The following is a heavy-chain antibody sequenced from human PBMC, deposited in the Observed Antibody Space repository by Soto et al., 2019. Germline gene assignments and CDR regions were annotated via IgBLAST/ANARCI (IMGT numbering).Heavy chain of an antibody. CDR3: ARLVADSSWYYYGLDV. J-gene: IGHJ6*02. D-gene: IGHD3-10*01. Sequence: QVTLKESGPVLVKATETLTLTCSISGFSLTTGRMGVSWIRQPPGKALAWLAHIFSNNERSYTTSLQNRLSISADNSKRQVVLTMTDVGPVDTATYFCARLVADSSWYYYGLDVWGQGASVTVS. CDR1: GFSLTTGRMG. CDR2: IFSNNER. V-gene: IGHV2-26*03.